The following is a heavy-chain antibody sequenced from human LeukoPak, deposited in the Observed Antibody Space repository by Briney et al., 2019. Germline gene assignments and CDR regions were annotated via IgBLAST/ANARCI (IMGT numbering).Heavy chain of an antibody. CDR1: GVTVSSNY. J-gene: IGHJ6*02. Sequence: WGSLRLSCAASGVTVSSNYMSWVRQAPGKGLEWIAYIYYSGSTNYNPSLKSRVTISVDTSKNQFSLKLSSVTAADTAVYYCAREGYYGMDVWGQGTTVTVSS. CDR3: AREGYYGMDV. V-gene: IGHV4-59*02. CDR2: IYYSGST.